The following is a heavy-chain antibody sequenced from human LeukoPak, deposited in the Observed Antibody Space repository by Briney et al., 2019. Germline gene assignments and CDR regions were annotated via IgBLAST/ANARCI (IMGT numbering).Heavy chain of an antibody. J-gene: IGHJ6*03. CDR1: GFTFSSYS. Sequence: TGGPLRLSCAASGFTFSSYSMNWVRQAPGKGLEGVSSISSSSSYIYYADSVKGRFTISRDNAKNSLYLQMNSLRAEDTAVYYCARTTTPHYYDSSGYYSLYYYYMDVWGKGTTVTISS. CDR3: ARTTTPHYYDSSGYYSLYYYYMDV. V-gene: IGHV3-21*01. CDR2: ISSSSSYI. D-gene: IGHD3-22*01.